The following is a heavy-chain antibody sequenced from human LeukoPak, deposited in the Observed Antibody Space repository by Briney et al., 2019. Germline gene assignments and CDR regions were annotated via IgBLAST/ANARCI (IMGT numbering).Heavy chain of an antibody. CDR1: GFTFSSYS. D-gene: IGHD3-10*01. CDR3: AKERTDYGSGSPNWFDP. Sequence: PGGSLRLSCAASGFTFSSYSMNWVRQAPGKGLEWVSSISSSSSYIYYADSVKGRFTISRDNAKNSLYLQMNSLRAEDTALYYCAKERTDYGSGSPNWFDPWGQGTLVTVSS. J-gene: IGHJ5*02. V-gene: IGHV3-21*04. CDR2: ISSSSSYI.